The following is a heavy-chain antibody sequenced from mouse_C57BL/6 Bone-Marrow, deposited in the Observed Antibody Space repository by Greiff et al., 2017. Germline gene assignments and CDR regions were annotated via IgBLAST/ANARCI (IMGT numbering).Heavy chain of an antibody. J-gene: IGHJ3*01. CDR1: GYTFTSYT. Sequence: QVQLKQSGAELARPGASVKMSCKASGYTFTSYTMHWVKQRPGQGLEWIGYINPSSGYTKYNQKFKDKATLTADKSSSTAYMQLSSLTSEDSAVYYCARGGLRLPFAYGGQGTLVTVSA. D-gene: IGHD3-2*02. CDR3: ARGGLRLPFAY. V-gene: IGHV1-4*01. CDR2: INPSSGYT.